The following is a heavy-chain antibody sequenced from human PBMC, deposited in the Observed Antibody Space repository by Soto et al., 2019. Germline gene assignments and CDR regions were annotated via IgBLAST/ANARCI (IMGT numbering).Heavy chain of an antibody. CDR2: ISSSSSTI. Sequence: PGGSLRLSCAASGFTFSSYSMNWVRQAPGKGLEWVSYISSSSSTIYYADSVKGRFTISRDNAKNSLYLQMNSLRAEDTAVYYCARDGYSSSFGYWGQGTLVTVSS. J-gene: IGHJ4*02. CDR3: ARDGYSSSFGY. CDR1: GFTFSSYS. D-gene: IGHD6-6*01. V-gene: IGHV3-48*01.